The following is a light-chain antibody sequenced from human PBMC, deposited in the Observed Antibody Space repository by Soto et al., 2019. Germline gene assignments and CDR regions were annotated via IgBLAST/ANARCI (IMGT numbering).Light chain of an antibody. CDR1: SSNIGSPYD. J-gene: IGLJ3*02. CDR3: QSYDRSLSGSV. CDR2: GNN. V-gene: IGLV1-40*01. Sequence: QSVLTQPPSVSGAPGQRVTISCTGSSSNIGSPYDVYWYQQLPGTAPKLLIYGNNNRPSGVPDRFSGSKSGTSASLAITGLQAEDEADYYCQSYDRSLSGSVFGGGTKLTVL.